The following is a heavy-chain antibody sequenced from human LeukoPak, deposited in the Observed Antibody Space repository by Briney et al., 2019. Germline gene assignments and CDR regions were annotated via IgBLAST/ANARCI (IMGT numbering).Heavy chain of an antibody. CDR1: GYSFTNYW. Sequence: GESLKISCKGSGYSFTNYWIGWVRQMPGKGLEWMGIIYPGNSNTRYSPSFQGQVTISADKSINTAYLQWNSLKASDTAMYYCARAPPRSLELRYLRYWGQGTLVTVSS. CDR2: IYPGNSNT. D-gene: IGHD3-9*01. J-gene: IGHJ4*02. CDR3: ARAPPRSLELRYLRY. V-gene: IGHV5-51*01.